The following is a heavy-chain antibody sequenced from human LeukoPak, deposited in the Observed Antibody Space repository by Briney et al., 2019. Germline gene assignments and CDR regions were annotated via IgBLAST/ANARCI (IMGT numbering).Heavy chain of an antibody. CDR1: GGSISSGGYY. D-gene: IGHD3-10*01. J-gene: IGHJ4*02. CDR3: ARIGRGYYFDY. CDR2: IYYSGST. Sequence: SETLSLTCTVSGGSISSGGYYWSWIRQHPGNGLEWIGYIYYSGSTYYNPSLKSRATISVDTSKNQFSLKLSSVTAADTAVYYCARIGRGYYFDYWGQGTLVTVSS. V-gene: IGHV4-31*03.